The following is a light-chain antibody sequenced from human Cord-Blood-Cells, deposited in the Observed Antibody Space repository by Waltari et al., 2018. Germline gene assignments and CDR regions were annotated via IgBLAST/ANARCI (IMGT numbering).Light chain of an antibody. CDR1: SSDVAGYNY. CDR2: YVS. CDR3: SSYTSSSTWV. V-gene: IGLV2-14*01. Sequence: QSALTQPASASGSPGQSITISCTGTSSDVAGYNYVSWYKQHPGKAPKLMIYYVSNRPSGVSNRFSGSKSGNTASLTISGLQAEDEADYYCSSYTSSSTWVFGGGTKLTVL. J-gene: IGLJ3*02.